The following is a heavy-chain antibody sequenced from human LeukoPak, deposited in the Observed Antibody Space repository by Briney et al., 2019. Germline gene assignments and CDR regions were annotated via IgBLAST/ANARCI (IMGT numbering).Heavy chain of an antibody. Sequence: PSETLSLTCTVSGGSISSYYWSWIRQPPGKGLEWIGNVYSTGNTDYNPSLKSRVTISVDTSKNQFSLKLSSVTAADTAVYYCARRVVVTAIRNDAFDIWGQGTMVTVSS. CDR2: VYSTGNT. CDR3: ARRVVVTAIRNDAFDI. J-gene: IGHJ3*02. CDR1: GGSISSYY. V-gene: IGHV4-59*08. D-gene: IGHD2-21*02.